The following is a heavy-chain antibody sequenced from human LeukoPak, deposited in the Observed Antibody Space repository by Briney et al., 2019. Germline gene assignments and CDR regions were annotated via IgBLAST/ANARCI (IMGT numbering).Heavy chain of an antibody. CDR3: ARDPTAGIGDY. Sequence: ASVKVSCKASGGTFSSYAISWVRQAPGQGLEWMGGIIPIFGTANYAQKFQGRVTITADESTSTAYMELSSLRSEDTAVYYCARDPTAGIGDYWGREPWSPSPQ. CDR2: IIPIFGTA. CDR1: GGTFSSYA. V-gene: IGHV1-69*13. J-gene: IGHJ4*02. D-gene: IGHD3-10*01.